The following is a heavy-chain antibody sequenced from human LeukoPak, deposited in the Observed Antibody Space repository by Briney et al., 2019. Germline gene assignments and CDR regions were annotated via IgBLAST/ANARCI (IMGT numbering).Heavy chain of an antibody. V-gene: IGHV1-46*01. D-gene: IGHD4-23*01. J-gene: IGHJ4*02. CDR2: INPSGGST. CDR1: GYTFTSYY. CDR3: ARDEGGGNSFYY. Sequence: ASVKVSCKASGYTFTSYYMHWVRQAPEQGLEWMGIINPSGGSTSYAQKFQGRVTMTRDTSTSTVYMELSSLRSEDTAVYYCARDEGGGNSFYYWGQGTLVTVSS.